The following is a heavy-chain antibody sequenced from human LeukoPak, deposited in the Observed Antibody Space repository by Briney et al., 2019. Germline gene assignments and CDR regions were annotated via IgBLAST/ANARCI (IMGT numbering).Heavy chain of an antibody. CDR3: ARTSHDFRSGYKVDFDY. CDR1: GGSISSYY. V-gene: IGHV4-59*12. Sequence: SETLSLTCTVSGGSISSYYWSWIRQPPGKGLEWIGYIYYSGSTNYNPSLKSRVTISVDTSKNQFSLKLSSVTAADTAVYYCARTSHDFRSGYKVDFDYWGQGTLVTVSS. J-gene: IGHJ4*02. D-gene: IGHD3-3*01. CDR2: IYYSGST.